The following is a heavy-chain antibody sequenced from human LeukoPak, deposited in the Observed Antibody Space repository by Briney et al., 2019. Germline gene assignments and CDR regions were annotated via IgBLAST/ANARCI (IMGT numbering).Heavy chain of an antibody. CDR3: ARVTSGYYTADAFDI. J-gene: IGHJ3*02. V-gene: IGHV4-59*08. D-gene: IGHD3-3*01. CDR1: GGSINGYY. CDR2: MYYSGST. Sequence: SETLSLTCTVSGGSINGYYWTWIRLPPGKELEWIGYMYYSGSTNYNPSLKSRVTMSVDTPKNQFSLRLSSVTAADTAVYYCARVTSGYYTADAFDIWGQGTMVTVSS.